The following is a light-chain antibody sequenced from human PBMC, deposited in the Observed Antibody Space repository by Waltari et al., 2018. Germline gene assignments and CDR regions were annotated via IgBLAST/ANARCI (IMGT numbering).Light chain of an antibody. CDR1: SSNIGSNI. CDR2: SNN. V-gene: IGLV1-44*01. J-gene: IGLJ2*01. Sequence: QSVLTQPPSASGTPGQRATISCSGSSSNIGSNIVNWYQHVPGTAPKLLIYSNNQRPSGLPDRFSGSKSGTSAALAISGIQSEDEADYYCSTWDDSLNGPVFGGGTKLTVL. CDR3: STWDDSLNGPV.